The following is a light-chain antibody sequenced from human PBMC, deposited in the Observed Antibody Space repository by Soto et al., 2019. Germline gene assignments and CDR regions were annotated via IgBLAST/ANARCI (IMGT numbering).Light chain of an antibody. CDR2: AAS. CDR1: QSISSW. Sequence: DLQMTQSPSTLSASVGARVPITCRASQSISSWLAWYQQKPGKAPNLLIYAASSLQSGVPSRFSGSGSGTDFTITISSLQPEDVETYYCQQSYSTPITFGRGTRLDIK. J-gene: IGKJ5*01. V-gene: IGKV1-39*01. CDR3: QQSYSTPIT.